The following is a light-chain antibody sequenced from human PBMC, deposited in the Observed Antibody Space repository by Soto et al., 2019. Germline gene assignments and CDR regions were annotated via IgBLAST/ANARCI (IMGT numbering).Light chain of an antibody. CDR3: QQYNSYSL. CDR2: GAS. V-gene: IGKV3D-15*01. CDR1: QSVYSN. J-gene: IGKJ4*01. Sequence: EMVMTQSPATLSVSPGERATLSCRASQSVYSNLAWYQQKPGQAPRLLAYGASTRTTGIPDRFSGSGSGTDFTLTISRLEPEDFATYYCQQYNSYSLFGGGTKVDI.